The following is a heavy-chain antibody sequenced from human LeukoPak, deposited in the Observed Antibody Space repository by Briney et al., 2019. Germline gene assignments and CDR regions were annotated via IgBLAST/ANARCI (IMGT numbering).Heavy chain of an antibody. Sequence: PSQTLSLTCTVSGGSISSGDYYWSWIRQPPGKGLEWIGYIYYSGSTNYNPSLKSRVTISVDTSKNQFSLKLSSVTAADTAVYYCARSVVYWYFDLWGRGTLVTVSS. CDR1: GGSISSGDYY. V-gene: IGHV4-61*08. J-gene: IGHJ2*01. CDR2: IYYSGST. D-gene: IGHD2-15*01. CDR3: ARSVVYWYFDL.